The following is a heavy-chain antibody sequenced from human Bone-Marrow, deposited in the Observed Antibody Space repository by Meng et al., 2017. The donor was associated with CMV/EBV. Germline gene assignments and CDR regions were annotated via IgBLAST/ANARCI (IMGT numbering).Heavy chain of an antibody. D-gene: IGHD2-15*01. V-gene: IGHV4-39*01. CDR1: GGSISISTNY. CDR2: RDYGGNT. J-gene: IGHJ5*02. Sequence: SETLSLTCTVVGGSISISTNYWGWVRQPPGKGLEWIGTRDYGGNTYYHPSLKSRVTISLDTSNKQLSLKLTSVTAADTAVYYCARTVPEGVDVVAAALGPNWFDPWGQGTLVTVSS. CDR3: ARTVPEGVDVVAAALGPNWFDP.